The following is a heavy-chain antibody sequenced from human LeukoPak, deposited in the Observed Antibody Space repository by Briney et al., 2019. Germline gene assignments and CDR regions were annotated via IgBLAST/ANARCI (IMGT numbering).Heavy chain of an antibody. CDR1: GFTFSSSW. Sequence: PGGSLRLSCAASGFTFSSSWMSWVRQAPGKGLEWVANIKQDGSEKYYVDSVKGRFTISRDNAKNSLYLQMNSLRAEDTAVYYCARADCSGGSCYPRVFDYWGQGSLVTVSS. CDR3: ARADCSGGSCYPRVFDY. J-gene: IGHJ4*02. D-gene: IGHD2-15*01. V-gene: IGHV3-7*01. CDR2: IKQDGSEK.